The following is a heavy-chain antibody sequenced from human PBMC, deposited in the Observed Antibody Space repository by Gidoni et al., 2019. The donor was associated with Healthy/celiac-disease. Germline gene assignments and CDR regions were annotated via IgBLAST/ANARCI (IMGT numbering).Heavy chain of an antibody. CDR2: SSGSGGST. CDR3: AKLNGQSESRIRSYYYYYGMDV. CDR1: GFTFSSYA. D-gene: IGHD2-8*01. V-gene: IGHV3-23*01. J-gene: IGHJ6*02. Sequence: EVQLLESGGGLVQPGGSLRLSCAASGFTFSSYAMSWVRQAPGKGLEWVSASSGSGGSTYYADSVKGRFTISRDNSKNTLYLQMNSLRAEDTAVYYCAKLNGQSESRIRSYYYYYGMDVWGQGTTVTVSS.